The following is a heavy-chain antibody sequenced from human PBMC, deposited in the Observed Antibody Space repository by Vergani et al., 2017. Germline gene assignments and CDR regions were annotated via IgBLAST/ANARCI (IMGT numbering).Heavy chain of an antibody. CDR1: GGSISSSSYY. Sequence: QLQLQESGPGLVKPSETLSLTCTVSGGSISSSSYYWGWIRQPPAKGLEWMWRIYYSGSTYYNRSLKSRVTISVDTSKNQLSLKLSSVTAADTAVYYCAREPLDYWGQGTLVTVSS. V-gene: IGHV4-39*07. CDR2: IYYSGST. J-gene: IGHJ4*02. CDR3: AREPLDY.